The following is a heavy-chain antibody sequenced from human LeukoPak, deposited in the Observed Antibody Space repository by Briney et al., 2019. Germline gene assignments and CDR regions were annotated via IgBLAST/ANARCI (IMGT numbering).Heavy chain of an antibody. CDR2: IYHSGST. CDR1: GGSISSSNW. CDR3: ARSAADYYGSGSYPYYYYYGMDV. V-gene: IGHV4-4*02. D-gene: IGHD3-10*01. Sequence: SGTLSLTCAVSGGSISSSNWWSWVRQPPGKGLEWIGEIYHSGSTNYNPSLKSRVTISVDTSKNQFSLKLSSVTAEDTAVYYCARSAADYYGSGSYPYYYYYGMDVWGQGTTVTVSS. J-gene: IGHJ6*02.